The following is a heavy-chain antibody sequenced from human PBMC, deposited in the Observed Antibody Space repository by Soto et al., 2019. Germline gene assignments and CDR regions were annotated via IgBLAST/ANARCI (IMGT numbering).Heavy chain of an antibody. D-gene: IGHD2-15*01. CDR3: ERALYCSGGSCYPLRGMDV. V-gene: IGHV4-38-2*01. J-gene: IGHJ6*02. Sequence: SETLSLTCAVSGYSISSGYYWGCIRQPPGKGLEWIGTIYHSGSTYYNRSLKSRVTISVDTSKNQFSLKLNSVTAADTAVYYCERALYCSGGSCYPLRGMDVWGLGTTVTVSS. CDR2: IYHSGST. CDR1: GYSISSGYY.